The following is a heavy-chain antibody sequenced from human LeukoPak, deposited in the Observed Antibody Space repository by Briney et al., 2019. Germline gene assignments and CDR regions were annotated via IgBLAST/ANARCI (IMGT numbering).Heavy chain of an antibody. CDR3: AAYYYDSSPKAV. CDR1: GFAFSTYE. D-gene: IGHD3-22*01. CDR2: ISSSGSNT. J-gene: IGHJ3*01. Sequence: PGGSLRLSCAASGFAFSTYEMNWVRQAPGKGLEWVSFISSSGSNTYYADSVKGRFTISRDNAKSSLYLQMNSLRAEDTAVYYCAAYYYDSSPKAVWGQGTMVTVPS. V-gene: IGHV3-48*03.